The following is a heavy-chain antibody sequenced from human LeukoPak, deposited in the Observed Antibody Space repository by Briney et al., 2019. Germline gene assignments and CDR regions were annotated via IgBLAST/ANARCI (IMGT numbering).Heavy chain of an antibody. D-gene: IGHD4-23*01. V-gene: IGHV1-18*01. CDR1: GYTFTSYG. J-gene: IGHJ4*02. CDR2: ISAYNGNT. CDR3: ARDLTVVKAPPKYYFDY. Sequence: ASVKVSCKASGYTFTSYGISWVRQAPGQGLEWMGWISAYNGNTNYAQKLQGRVTMTTDTSTSTAYMELRSLRSDDTAVYYCARDLTVVKAPPKYYFDYWGQGTLVTVSS.